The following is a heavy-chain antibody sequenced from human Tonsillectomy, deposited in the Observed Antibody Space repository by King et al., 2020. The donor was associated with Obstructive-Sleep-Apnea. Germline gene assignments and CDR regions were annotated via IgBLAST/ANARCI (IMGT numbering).Heavy chain of an antibody. Sequence: QLVQSGAEVKKPGASVKGSCKASGYTFTSYYMHWVRQAPGQGLEWMGIINPSGGSTTYAQKFQGRVTMTRDTSTSTGYMELSSLRSEDTAVYYWARGGGVVTAIGWYFDLWGRGTLVTVSS. D-gene: IGHD2-21*02. CDR1: GYTFTSYY. CDR2: INPSGGST. J-gene: IGHJ2*01. V-gene: IGHV1-46*01. CDR3: ARGGGVVTAIGWYFDL.